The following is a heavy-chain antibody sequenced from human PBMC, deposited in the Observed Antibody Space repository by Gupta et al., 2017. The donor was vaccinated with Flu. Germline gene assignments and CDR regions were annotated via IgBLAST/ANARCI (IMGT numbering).Heavy chain of an antibody. Sequence: TGHGIHWVRQAPGQGLEWMGRIDPSNGDTKYAQKFQGRVTVTRDTSISTAYMELTRLTSDDTAVYYCAGDRTTIYTGLDNWGQGTLVTV. V-gene: IGHV1-2*02. CDR2: IDPSNGDT. J-gene: IGHJ4*02. CDR3: AGDRTTIYTGLDN. CDR1: TGHG. D-gene: IGHD1-1*01.